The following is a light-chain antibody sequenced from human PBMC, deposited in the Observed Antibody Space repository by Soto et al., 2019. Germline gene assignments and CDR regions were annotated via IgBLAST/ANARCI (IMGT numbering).Light chain of an antibody. J-gene: IGKJ1*01. V-gene: IGKV3-20*01. CDR3: QQYGSSPST. CDR1: QSVSSNY. CDR2: GAS. Sequence: EIVLTQSPVTLSLSPGERATLSCRASQSVSSNYITWYQQKPGQAPRRLIFGASSRATGIPDRFSGSGSGTDFTLTISRLEPEDFAVYYCQQYGSSPSTFGQGTKVDI.